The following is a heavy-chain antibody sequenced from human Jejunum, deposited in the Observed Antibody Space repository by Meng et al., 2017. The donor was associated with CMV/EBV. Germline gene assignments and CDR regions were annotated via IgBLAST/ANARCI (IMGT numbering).Heavy chain of an antibody. CDR2: IDSSDRT. CDR3: AKSLVDTAMDLDE. D-gene: IGHD5-18*01. CDR1: GFTFSRCA. J-gene: IGHJ4*02. V-gene: IGHV3-23*01. Sequence: SGFTFSRCAMTSVRQAPGKVLEWVSTIDSSDRTSYADSVRGRFTISRDNSMNTLHLQMNSLRAEDTAVYYCAKSLVDTAMDLDEWSQETLVTVSS.